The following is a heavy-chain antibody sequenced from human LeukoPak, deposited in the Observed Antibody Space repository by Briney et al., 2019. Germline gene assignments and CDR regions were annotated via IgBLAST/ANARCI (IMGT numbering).Heavy chain of an antibody. D-gene: IGHD2-15*01. J-gene: IGHJ4*02. CDR3: TYSPYSYFDS. CDR1: GFTFSDAW. Sequence: GGSLRLSCTASGFTFSDAWMSWVRQAPGKGLEWVSRIKSNTNGGTTDYAAPVQGRFTISRDDSKNTLYLQMNSLKTEDTAVYYCTYSPYSYFDSWGQGTLVTVSS. CDR2: IKSNTNGGTT. V-gene: IGHV3-15*01.